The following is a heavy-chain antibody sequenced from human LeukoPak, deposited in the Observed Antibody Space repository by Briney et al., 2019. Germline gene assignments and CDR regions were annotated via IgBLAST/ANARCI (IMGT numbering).Heavy chain of an antibody. CDR3: ARDRYDSSGYYDT. V-gene: IGHV1-2*02. CDR2: INPNSGGP. Sequence: ASVKVSCKASGYTFTGYYIHWVRQAPGHGLEWMGWINPNSGGPHYAQKFQGRVNMTSDTSISTAYMELSRLRSDDTAVYYCARDRYDSSGYYDTWGQGTLVTVSS. D-gene: IGHD3-22*01. CDR1: GYTFTGYY. J-gene: IGHJ5*02.